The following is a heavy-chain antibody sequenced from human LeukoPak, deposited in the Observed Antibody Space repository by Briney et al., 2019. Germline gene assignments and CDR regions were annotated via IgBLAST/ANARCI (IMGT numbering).Heavy chain of an antibody. CDR2: IYYSGCT. V-gene: IGHV4-59*08. D-gene: IGHD3-10*01. CDR1: GGSISSYY. J-gene: IGHJ5*02. Sequence: PSETLSLTCTVSGGSISSYYWSWIRQPPGKGLEWVGYIYYSGCTNYKPSLKSRVNISVDTSKNQFSLKLSSVTAADTAVYYCARLFRWGVRGITTNWFDPWGQGTLVTVSS. CDR3: ARLFRWGVRGITTNWFDP.